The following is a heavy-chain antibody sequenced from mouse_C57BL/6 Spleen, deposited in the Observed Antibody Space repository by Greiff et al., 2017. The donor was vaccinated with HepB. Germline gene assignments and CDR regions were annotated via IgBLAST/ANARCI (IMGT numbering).Heavy chain of an antibody. J-gene: IGHJ1*03. CDR1: GFTFSSYA. D-gene: IGHD1-1*01. CDR2: ISDGGSYT. Sequence: EVKLVDSGGGLVKPGGSLKLSCAASGFTFSSYAMSWVRQTPEKRLEWVATISDGGSYTYYPDNVKGRFTISRDNAKNNLYLQMSHLKSEDTAMYYCARDPKPLITTVVDWYFDVWGTGTTVTVSS. CDR3: ARDPKPLITTVVDWYFDV. V-gene: IGHV5-4*01.